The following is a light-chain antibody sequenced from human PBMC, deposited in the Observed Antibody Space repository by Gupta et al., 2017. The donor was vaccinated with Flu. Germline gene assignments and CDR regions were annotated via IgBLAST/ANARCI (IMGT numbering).Light chain of an antibody. CDR2: DVT. V-gene: IGLV2-11*01. CDR3: YSYEGAYTCWV. Sequence: QSALTQPRSVSGSPGQSVAISCSGSSSDVGGYNYVSGYQQHPGKAPKLMIFDVTKRPSGVPDRFSGSKSGNTASLTISGLQAEDEADYYCYSYEGAYTCWVFGGGTKLTVL. CDR1: SSDVGGYNY. J-gene: IGLJ3*02.